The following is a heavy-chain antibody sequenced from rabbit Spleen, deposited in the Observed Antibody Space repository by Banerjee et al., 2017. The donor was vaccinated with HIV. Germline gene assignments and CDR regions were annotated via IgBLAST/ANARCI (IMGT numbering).Heavy chain of an antibody. Sequence: QEQLVESGGGLVQPGGSLKLSCKASGFDFRVYGLTWVRQAPGKGLEWIGYIDPIFGRTYYASWVNGRFTISSHNAQNTLYLQLDSLTTADTATYFCARGSAAMTMVITGFYFNLWGQGTLVTVS. CDR1: GFDFRVYG. D-gene: IGHD2-1*01. CDR3: ARGSAAMTMVITGFYFNL. V-gene: IGHV1S47*01. J-gene: IGHJ4*01. CDR2: IDPIFGRT.